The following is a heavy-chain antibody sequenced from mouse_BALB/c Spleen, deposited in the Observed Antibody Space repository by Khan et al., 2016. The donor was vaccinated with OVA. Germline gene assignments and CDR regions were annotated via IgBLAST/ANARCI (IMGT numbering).Heavy chain of an antibody. D-gene: IGHD2-14*01. CDR1: GDSITTGY. CDR2: IIYTGYT. Sequence: EVQLQESGPSLVKPSQTLSLTSSVTGDSITTGYWNWIRKFPGNKLEYMGYIIYTGYTYYNPSLKGRISITRHTSNNQYYLQLNSVTDEDTATYYCARSTYRYAFVYWGQGTLVTVSA. J-gene: IGHJ3*01. V-gene: IGHV3-8*02. CDR3: ARSTYRYAFVY.